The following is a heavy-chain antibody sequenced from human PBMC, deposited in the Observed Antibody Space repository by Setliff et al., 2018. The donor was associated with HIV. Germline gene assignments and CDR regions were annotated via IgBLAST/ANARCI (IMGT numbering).Heavy chain of an antibody. D-gene: IGHD3-10*01. J-gene: IGHJ4*02. Sequence: LRLSCAASGFTFNDYAIHWVRQAPGKGLEWMAVISHDGITGFYADSVNGRFTISRDNSRNTVFPQMNSLSGEDTAVYYCARYVRPPYYAHWPKGDYWGQGTLVTVSS. CDR1: GFTFNDYA. CDR2: ISHDGITG. CDR3: ARYVRPPYYAHWPKGDY. V-gene: IGHV3-30*04.